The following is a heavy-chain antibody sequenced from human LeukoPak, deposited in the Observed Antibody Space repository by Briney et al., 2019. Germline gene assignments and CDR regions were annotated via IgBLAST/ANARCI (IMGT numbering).Heavy chain of an antibody. V-gene: IGHV1-18*01. J-gene: IGHJ4*02. D-gene: IGHD3-22*01. CDR2: ISAYNGNT. CDR3: ARDHPGAADLGGYYYDSSGYPLDY. CDR1: GYTFTSYG. Sequence: ASVKVSCKASGYTFTSYGISWVRQAPGQGLEWMGWISAYNGNTNYAQKLQGRVTMTTDTSTSTAYMELRSLRSDDTAVYYCARDHPGAADLGGYYYDSSGYPLDYWGQGTLVTVSS.